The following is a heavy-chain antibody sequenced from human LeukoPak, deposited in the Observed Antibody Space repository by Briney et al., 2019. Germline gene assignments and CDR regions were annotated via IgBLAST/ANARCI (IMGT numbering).Heavy chain of an antibody. CDR2: ISSSSGST. CDR3: AKAPVSTCSGAYCSPFDY. CDR1: GFTFSSYG. D-gene: IGHD2-15*01. Sequence: GGSLRLSCAASGFTFSSYGMTWVRQAPGKGLEWVSTISSSSGSTYYADVVKRRFTISGDSSKNTLHLQMNSLRAGDAAVYYCAKAPVSTCSGAYCSPFDYWSQGTLVTVSS. V-gene: IGHV3-23*01. J-gene: IGHJ4*02.